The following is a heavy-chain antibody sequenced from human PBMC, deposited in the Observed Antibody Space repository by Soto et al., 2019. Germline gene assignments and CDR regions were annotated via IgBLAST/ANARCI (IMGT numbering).Heavy chain of an antibody. J-gene: IGHJ4*02. CDR1: GFTFSSYW. V-gene: IGHV3-7*01. CDR3: ARARYYDSSGYYFRPYFDY. Sequence: EVQLVESGGGLVQPGGSLRLSCAASGFTFSSYWMSWVRQAPGKGLEWVANIKQDGSEKYYVDSVKGRFTISRDNAKNSLYLQMNILRAEDTAVYYCARARYYDSSGYYFRPYFDYWGQGTLVTVSS. CDR2: IKQDGSEK. D-gene: IGHD3-22*01.